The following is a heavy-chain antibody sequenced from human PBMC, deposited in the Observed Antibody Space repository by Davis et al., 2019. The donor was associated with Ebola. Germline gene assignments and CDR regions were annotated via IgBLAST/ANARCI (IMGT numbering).Heavy chain of an antibody. CDR3: STYYDFWSGYKTMFDY. V-gene: IGHV3-73*01. Sequence: GESLKISCAASGFTFSGSAMHWVRQASGKGLEWVGRIRSKANSYATAYAASVKGRFTISRDDSKNTAYLQMNSLKTEDTAVYYCSTYYDFWSGYKTMFDYWGQGTLVTVSS. CDR1: GFTFSGSA. J-gene: IGHJ4*02. CDR2: IRSKANSYAT. D-gene: IGHD3-3*01.